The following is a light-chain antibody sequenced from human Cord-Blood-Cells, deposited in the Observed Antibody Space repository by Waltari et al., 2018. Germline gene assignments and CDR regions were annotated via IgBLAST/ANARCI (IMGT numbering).Light chain of an antibody. CDR1: SGSIASNS. Sequence: NFMLTQPHSVSESPGKTVTISCTGSSGSIASNSVHWYPPTPGSAPTTVIYEGNQRPSGVPDRFSGSIDSSSNSASLTISGLKTEDEADYYCQSYDSSNQGVFGGGTKLTVL. CDR3: QSYDSSNQGV. V-gene: IGLV6-57*02. J-gene: IGLJ3*02. CDR2: EGN.